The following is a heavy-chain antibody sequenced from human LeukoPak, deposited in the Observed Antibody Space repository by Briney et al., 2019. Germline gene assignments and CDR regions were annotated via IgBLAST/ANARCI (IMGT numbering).Heavy chain of an antibody. CDR2: INSDGSST. V-gene: IGHV3-74*01. J-gene: IGHJ4*02. CDR3: AREYSSSYLNSDY. Sequence: GGSLRLSCAASGFTFSSYWMRWVRQAPGKGLVWVSRINSDGSSTSYADSVKGRFTISRDNAKNTLFLQMNSLRAEDTAVYYCAREYSSSYLNSDYWGQGTLVTVSS. CDR1: GFTFSSYW. D-gene: IGHD6-6*01.